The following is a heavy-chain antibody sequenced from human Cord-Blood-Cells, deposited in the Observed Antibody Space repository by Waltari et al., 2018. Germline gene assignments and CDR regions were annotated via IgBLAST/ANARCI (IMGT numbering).Heavy chain of an antibody. Sequence: QVQLVQSGAEVKKPGASVKVSCKASGYTFTSYGIRWVPQAPGQGLEWMGWISAYNGNTNYAQKLQGRVTMTTDTSTSTAYMELRSLRSDDTAVYYCARVGITMVQGVIITDAFDIWGQGTMVTVSS. J-gene: IGHJ3*02. D-gene: IGHD3-10*01. V-gene: IGHV1-18*01. CDR3: ARVGITMVQGVIITDAFDI. CDR1: GYTFTSYG. CDR2: ISAYNGNT.